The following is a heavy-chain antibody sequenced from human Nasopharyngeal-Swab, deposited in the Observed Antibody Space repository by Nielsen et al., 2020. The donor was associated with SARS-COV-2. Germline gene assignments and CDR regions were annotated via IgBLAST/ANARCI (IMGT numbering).Heavy chain of an antibody. D-gene: IGHD5-24*01. CDR3: ARDGEMAAFDI. J-gene: IGHJ3*02. Sequence: WSRQSPGKGLEWIGYIYYSGSTNYNPSLKSRVTISVDTSKNQFSPKLSSVTAADTAVYYCARDGEMAAFDIWGQGTMVTVSS. CDR2: IYYSGST. V-gene: IGHV4-59*01.